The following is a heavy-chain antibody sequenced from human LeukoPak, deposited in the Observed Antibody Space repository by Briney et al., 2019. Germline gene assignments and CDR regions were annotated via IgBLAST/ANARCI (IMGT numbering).Heavy chain of an antibody. V-gene: IGHV3-30-3*01. D-gene: IGHD5-12*01. CDR3: ASVASVSGYDGQGY. CDR2: ISYDGSNK. CDR1: GFTFSSYA. J-gene: IGHJ4*02. Sequence: SGGSLRLSCAASGFTFSSYAMHWVRQAPGKGLEWVAVISYDGSNKYYADSVKGRFTISRDNAKNSLYLQMNSLRAEDTAVYYCASVASVSGYDGQGYWGQGTLVTVSS.